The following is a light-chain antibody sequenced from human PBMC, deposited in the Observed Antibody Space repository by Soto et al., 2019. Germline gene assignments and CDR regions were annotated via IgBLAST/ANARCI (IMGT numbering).Light chain of an antibody. CDR2: GAS. Sequence: EIVLTQSPGTLSLSPGERATLSCRASQSVSSSYLAWYQQKPGQAPRLLIYGASSRATGIPDRFSGSGSGTDFTLTISSLQSEDFAVYYCQQYGSSPWTFGQGTKVDI. CDR1: QSVSSSY. J-gene: IGKJ1*01. CDR3: QQYGSSPWT. V-gene: IGKV3-20*01.